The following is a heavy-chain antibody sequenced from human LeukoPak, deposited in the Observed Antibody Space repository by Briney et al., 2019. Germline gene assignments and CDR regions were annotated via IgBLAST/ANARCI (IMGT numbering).Heavy chain of an antibody. CDR3: ARMGSSWYRFYYYYYYMDV. D-gene: IGHD6-13*01. V-gene: IGHV3-7*01. Sequence: GGSLRLSCAASGFTFSSYWMSWVRQAPGKGLEWVANIKQDGSEKYYVDSVKGRFTISRDNAKNSLYLQMNSLRAEDTAVYYCARMGSSWYRFYYYYYYMDVWGKGTTVTISS. J-gene: IGHJ6*03. CDR2: IKQDGSEK. CDR1: GFTFSSYW.